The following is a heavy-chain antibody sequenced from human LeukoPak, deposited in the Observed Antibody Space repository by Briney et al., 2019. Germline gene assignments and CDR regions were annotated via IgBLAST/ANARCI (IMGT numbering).Heavy chain of an antibody. CDR1: GGSISSTNYY. CDR3: ARVERYESILDAFDI. J-gene: IGHJ3*02. Sequence: TLSLTCTVSGGSISSTNYYWGWIRQPPGKGLEWIGSIYYSGSTYYNPSLKSRVTISVDTSKNQFSLKLSSVTAADTAVYYCARVERYESILDAFDIWGRGTMVTVSS. CDR2: IYYSGST. D-gene: IGHD2-21*01. V-gene: IGHV4-39*07.